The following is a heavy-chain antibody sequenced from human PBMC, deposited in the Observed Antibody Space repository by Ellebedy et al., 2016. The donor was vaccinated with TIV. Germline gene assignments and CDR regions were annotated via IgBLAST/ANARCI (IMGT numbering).Heavy chain of an antibody. Sequence: SVKVSXXASGGTFSSYAISWVRQAPGQGLEWMGGIIPIFGTANYAQKFQGRVTITADESTSTAYMELSSLRSEDTAVYYCATLGVLIEAYQNNWFNPWGQGTLVTVSS. CDR3: ATLGVLIEAYQNNWFNP. V-gene: IGHV1-69*13. CDR2: IIPIFGTA. J-gene: IGHJ5*02. D-gene: IGHD2-2*01. CDR1: GGTFSSYA.